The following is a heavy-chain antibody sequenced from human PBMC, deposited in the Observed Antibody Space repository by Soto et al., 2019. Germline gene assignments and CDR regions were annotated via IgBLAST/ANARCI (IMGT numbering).Heavy chain of an antibody. CDR3: AREEISGWYV. D-gene: IGHD6-19*01. V-gene: IGHV3-30-3*01. Sequence: QVQLVESGGGVVQPGRSLRLSCAASGFTFSSYAMHWVRQAPGKGLEWVAVISYDGSNKYYADSVKGRFTISRDNSKNTLYLQMNSLRAEYTAVYYCAREEISGWYVWGQGTLVTVSS. CDR2: ISYDGSNK. CDR1: GFTFSSYA. J-gene: IGHJ4*02.